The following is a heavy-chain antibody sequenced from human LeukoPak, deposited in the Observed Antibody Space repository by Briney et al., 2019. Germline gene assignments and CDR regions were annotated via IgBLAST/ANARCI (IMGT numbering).Heavy chain of an antibody. CDR2: INPNSGGT. Sequence: ASVKVSCKASGYTFTGYYMHWVRQAPGQGLEGMGWINPNSGGTNYAQKFQGRVTMTRDTSISTAYMELSRLRSDDTAVYYCARGVVVVAATTRGAFDIWGQGTMVTVSS. V-gene: IGHV1-2*02. CDR3: ARGVVVVAATTRGAFDI. D-gene: IGHD2-15*01. J-gene: IGHJ3*02. CDR1: GYTFTGYY.